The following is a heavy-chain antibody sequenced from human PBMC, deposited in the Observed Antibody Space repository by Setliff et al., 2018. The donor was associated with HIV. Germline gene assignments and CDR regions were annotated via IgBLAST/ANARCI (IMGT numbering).Heavy chain of an antibody. CDR1: GYSISSGYY. Sequence: PSETLSLTCVVSGYSISSGYYWGWIRQPPGKGLEWIGCIYQSGSTYYNVSLKSRVIISVDTSKNQFSLKLNSVTAADTAIYYCARHRAVAGANYFDFWGQGTLVTVSS. V-gene: IGHV4-38-2*01. CDR2: IYQSGST. D-gene: IGHD6-19*01. CDR3: ARHRAVAGANYFDF. J-gene: IGHJ4*02.